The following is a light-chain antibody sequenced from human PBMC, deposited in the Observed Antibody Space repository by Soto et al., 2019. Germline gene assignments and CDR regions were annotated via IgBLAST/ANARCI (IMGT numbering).Light chain of an antibody. J-gene: IGKJ5*01. Sequence: EIVLTQSPATLSLSPGERATLSCRASQSVSSYLAWYQQKPGQAPRLLIYDASNRATGIPARFSGSGSGTDFTLTISSLEPEDSATYFCQQLNSYPQTFGQGTRLGIK. CDR2: DAS. CDR1: QSVSSY. CDR3: QQLNSYPQT. V-gene: IGKV3-11*01.